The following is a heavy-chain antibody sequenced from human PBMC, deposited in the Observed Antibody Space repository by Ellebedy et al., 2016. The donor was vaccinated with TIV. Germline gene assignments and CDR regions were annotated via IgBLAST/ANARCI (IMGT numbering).Heavy chain of an antibody. J-gene: IGHJ6*02. Sequence: GESLKISXKGSGYRFTSYWIAWVRQMPGKGLEWMGIIYPGDSDTRYSPSFQGQVTISADKSISTAYLQWSSLKASDTAMYWCARLGEPSSDYYGSFYNYAMDVWGQGTTVTVSS. CDR3: ARLGEPSSDYYGSFYNYAMDV. CDR2: IYPGDSDT. D-gene: IGHD4-17*01. CDR1: GYRFTSYW. V-gene: IGHV5-51*01.